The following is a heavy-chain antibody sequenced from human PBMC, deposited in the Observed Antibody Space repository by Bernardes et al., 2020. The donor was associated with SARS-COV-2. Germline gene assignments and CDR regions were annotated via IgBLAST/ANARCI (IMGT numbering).Heavy chain of an antibody. CDR1: GFTFGDYA. V-gene: IGHV3-49*03. CDR3: TREPEVWEDIVVVVAAPYFDY. CDR2: IRSKAYGGTT. D-gene: IGHD2-15*01. J-gene: IGHJ4*02. Sequence: GGSLRLSCTASGFTFGDYAMSWFRQAPGKGLEWVGFIRSKAYGGTTEYAASVKGRFTISRDDSKSIAYLQMNSLKTEDTAVYYCTREPEVWEDIVVVVAAPYFDYWGQGTLVTVSS.